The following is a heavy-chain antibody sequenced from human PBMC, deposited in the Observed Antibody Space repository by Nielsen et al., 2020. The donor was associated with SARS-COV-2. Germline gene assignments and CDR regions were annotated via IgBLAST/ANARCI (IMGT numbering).Heavy chain of an antibody. CDR1: GFLMSNYT. CDR3: TRDVGARVREIVVATGLFDL. J-gene: IGHJ4*02. D-gene: IGHD1-26*01. CDR2: ISNRGTYR. Sequence: GESLKISCAASGFLMSNYTLNWVRQAPGMGLEWVSAISNRGTYRHYADSVKGRFTISRDNAKNSLYLQMNSLRAEDTAVYYCTRDVGARVREIVVATGLFDLWGQGTLVTVSS. V-gene: IGHV3-21*06.